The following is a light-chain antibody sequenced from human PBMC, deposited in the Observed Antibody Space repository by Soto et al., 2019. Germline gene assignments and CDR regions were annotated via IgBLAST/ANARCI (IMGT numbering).Light chain of an antibody. CDR1: GSNIGAGYD. CDR3: QSFDSNLNAVV. V-gene: IGLV1-40*01. CDR2: DTT. J-gene: IGLJ2*01. Sequence: QSVLTQPPSLSGAPVQSVTISCTGSGSNIGAGYDVHWYQQLPGVAPKLLIFDTTNRPSGVPGRFSGSKSGASASLAITGLLPEDEADFFCQSFDSNLNAVVFGGGTKLTVL.